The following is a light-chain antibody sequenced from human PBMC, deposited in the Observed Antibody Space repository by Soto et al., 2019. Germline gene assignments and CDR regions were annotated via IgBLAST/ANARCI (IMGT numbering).Light chain of an antibody. J-gene: IGLJ1*01. CDR1: SSDVGGNNY. V-gene: IGLV2-14*03. CDR2: DVS. Sequence: QSALTQPASVSGSPGQSITISCTGTSSDVGGNNYVSWYQHHPGKAPKRMIHDVSNRPSGVSNRFSGSKSGNTAALTISGLQAEDEADYYCSSYIPNNSTDVFGTGTKLTGL. CDR3: SSYIPNNSTDV.